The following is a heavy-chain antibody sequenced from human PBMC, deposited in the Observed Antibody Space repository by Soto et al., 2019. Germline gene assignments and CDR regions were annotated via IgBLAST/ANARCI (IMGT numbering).Heavy chain of an antibody. CDR2: LSYDGDKE. CDR1: GFSFSDYG. D-gene: IGHD6-19*01. CDR3: GKDLMGEQWLGVMHY. J-gene: IGHJ4*02. V-gene: IGHV3-30*18. Sequence: QVQLEESGGNVVQPGRSLRLSCVASGFSFSDYGMHWVRQAPGKGLESVALLSYDGDKEYYADSVKGRFTISRDNSKNTVFLQMTSLRPEDTAVYYCGKDLMGEQWLGVMHYWGQGTLVTVSS.